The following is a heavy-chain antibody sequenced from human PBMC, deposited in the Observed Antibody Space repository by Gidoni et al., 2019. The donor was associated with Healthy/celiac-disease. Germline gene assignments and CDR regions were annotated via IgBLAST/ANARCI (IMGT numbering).Heavy chain of an antibody. D-gene: IGHD6-13*01. CDR1: GGSISSSSYY. V-gene: IGHV4-39*01. J-gene: IGHJ4*02. CDR2: IYYSGST. CDR3: ARHSPYSSSWYPRY. Sequence: QLQLQESRPGLVKPSETLSLTCTVSGGSISSSSYYWGWIRQPPGKGLEWIGSIYYSGSTYYNPSLKSRVTISVDTSKNQFSLKLSSVTAADTAVYYGARHSPYSSSWYPRYWGQGTLVTVSS.